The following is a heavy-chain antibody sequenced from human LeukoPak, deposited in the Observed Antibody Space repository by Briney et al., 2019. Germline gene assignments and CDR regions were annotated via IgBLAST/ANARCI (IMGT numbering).Heavy chain of an antibody. CDR2: ISSNGGST. CDR3: APPPVMERPTGY. Sequence: GGSLRLSCSASGFTFSSYAMHWARQAPGKGLEYVSAISSNGGSTYYADSVKGRFTISRDNSKNTLYLQMSSLRAEDTAVYYCAPPPVMERPTGYGGRGTLVTVSS. D-gene: IGHD1-1*01. V-gene: IGHV3-64D*06. CDR1: GFTFSSYA. J-gene: IGHJ4*02.